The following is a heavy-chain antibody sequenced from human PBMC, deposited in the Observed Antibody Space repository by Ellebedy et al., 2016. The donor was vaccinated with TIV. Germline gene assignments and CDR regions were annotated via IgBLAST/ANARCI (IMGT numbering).Heavy chain of an antibody. J-gene: IGHJ4*02. Sequence: ASVKVSCKASGYTFTSYGISWVRQAPGQGLEWMGWISAYNGNTNYAQKLQGRVTMTTDTSTSTACMELRSLRSDDTAVYYCAKHPRRTVFKGSYLDSWGQGTLVTVSS. CDR1: GYTFTSYG. V-gene: IGHV1-18*01. D-gene: IGHD2-15*01. CDR3: AKHPRRTVFKGSYLDS. CDR2: ISAYNGNT.